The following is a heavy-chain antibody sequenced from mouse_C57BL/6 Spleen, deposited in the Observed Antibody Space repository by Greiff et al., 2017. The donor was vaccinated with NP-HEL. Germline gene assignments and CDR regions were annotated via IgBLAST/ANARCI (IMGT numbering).Heavy chain of an antibody. CDR1: GFTFSSYG. CDR2: ISSGGSYT. J-gene: IGHJ3*01. Sequence: EVKLMESGGDLVKPGGSLKLSCAASGFTFSSYGMSWVRQTPDKRLEWVATISSGGSYTYYPDSVKGRFTISRDNAKNTLYLQMSSLKSEDTAMYYCARPDYDYDGAWFAYWGQGTLVTVSA. CDR3: ARPDYDYDGAWFAY. D-gene: IGHD2-4*01. V-gene: IGHV5-6*01.